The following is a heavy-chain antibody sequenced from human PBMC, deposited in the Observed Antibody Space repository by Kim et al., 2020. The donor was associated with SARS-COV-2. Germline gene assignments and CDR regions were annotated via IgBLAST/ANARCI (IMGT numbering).Heavy chain of an antibody. CDR3: TTEGDYVWGIYNH. V-gene: IGHV3-15*01. CDR2: IRSTTDGGSS. D-gene: IGHD3-16*01. Sequence: GGSLRLSCAASGFTFSNAWMSWVRQAPGKGLEWVGRIRSTTDGGSSDYAAPVKGRFTISRDDSTNTLYLQMNSLKTEDTAVYYCTTEGDYVWGIYNHWGQGTLVTVSP. J-gene: IGHJ5*02. CDR1: GFTFSNAW.